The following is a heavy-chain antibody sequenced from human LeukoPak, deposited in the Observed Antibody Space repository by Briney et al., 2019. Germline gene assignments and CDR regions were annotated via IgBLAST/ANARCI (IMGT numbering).Heavy chain of an antibody. V-gene: IGHV3-48*04. CDR3: ARDREEDYGDLLDY. J-gene: IGHJ4*02. CDR2: ISSSSSTI. Sequence: GGSLRLSCAASGFTFSSYSMNWVRQAPGKGLEWVSYISSSSSTIYYADSVKGRFTISRDNAKNSLYLQMNSLRAEDTAVYYCARDREEDYGDLLDYWGQGTLVTVSS. CDR1: GFTFSSYS. D-gene: IGHD4-17*01.